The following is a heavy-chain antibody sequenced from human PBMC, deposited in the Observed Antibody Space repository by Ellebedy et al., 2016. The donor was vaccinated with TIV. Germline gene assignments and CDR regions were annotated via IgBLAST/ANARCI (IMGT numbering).Heavy chain of an antibody. CDR2: IKTDGSET. CDR1: GFTFCDYG. Sequence: GESLKISCAASGFTFCDYGMSWVRQAPGKALEWVAHIKTDGSETYYVDSVKGRFTISRENAKNALFLQMDGLRVDDSAVYYCVGFGVFNLWGQGAPVTVSS. CDR3: VGFGVFNL. J-gene: IGHJ5*02. V-gene: IGHV3-7*01. D-gene: IGHD3-3*01.